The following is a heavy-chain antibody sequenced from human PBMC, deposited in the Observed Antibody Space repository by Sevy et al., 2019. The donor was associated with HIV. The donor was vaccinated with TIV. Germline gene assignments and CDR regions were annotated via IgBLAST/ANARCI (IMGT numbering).Heavy chain of an antibody. J-gene: IGHJ4*02. CDR2: IKQDGSET. Sequence: GGSLRLSCAASGIDFNHHWMSWVRQAPQKGLEWVANIKQDGSETYYVDSLEGRFTISRDNAKNSLSLQINDLRAEDTAVYYCARLPTGLQSFNYLLSTYFDSWGQGTLVTVSS. CDR3: ARLPTGLQSFNYLLSTYFDS. V-gene: IGHV3-7*01. CDR1: GIDFNHHW. D-gene: IGHD3-9*01.